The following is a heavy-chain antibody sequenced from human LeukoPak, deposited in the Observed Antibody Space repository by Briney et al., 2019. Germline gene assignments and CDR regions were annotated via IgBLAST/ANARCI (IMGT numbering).Heavy chain of an antibody. Sequence: SETLSLTCVVYGGSFSDYYWTWVRQPPGKGLEWIGEINHGGTPKYNPSLKSQVTISIHTSNNQFSLKLNSVTAADTAVYYCARGEGTLAGRRWPYSFYYYVDVWGKGTTVTVSS. CDR1: GGSFSDYY. CDR3: ARGEGTLAGRRWPYSFYYYVDV. V-gene: IGHV4-34*01. J-gene: IGHJ6*03. D-gene: IGHD6-19*01. CDR2: INHGGTP.